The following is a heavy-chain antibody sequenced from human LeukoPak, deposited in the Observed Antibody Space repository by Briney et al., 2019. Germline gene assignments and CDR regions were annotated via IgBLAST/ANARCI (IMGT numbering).Heavy chain of an antibody. J-gene: IGHJ1*01. CDR3: ARGSLAAAGFTRYFQH. CDR2: INHSGST. V-gene: IGHV4-34*01. D-gene: IGHD6-13*01. Sequence: SETLSLTCAVYGGSFSGYYWSWIRQPPGKGLEWIGEINHSGSTNYNLSLKSRVTISVDTSKNQFSLKLSSVTAADTAVYYCARGSLAAAGFTRYFQHWGQGTLVTVSS. CDR1: GGSFSGYY.